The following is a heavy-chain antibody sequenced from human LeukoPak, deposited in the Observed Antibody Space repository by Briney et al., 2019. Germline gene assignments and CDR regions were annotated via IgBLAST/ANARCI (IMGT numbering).Heavy chain of an antibody. CDR3: AKEHGDYYYYGMDV. CDR1: GGSFSGYY. D-gene: IGHD4-17*01. V-gene: IGHV4-34*01. Sequence: SETLSLTCAVYGGSFSGYYWSWIRQPPGKGLEWIGEINHSGSTNYNPSLKSRVTISVDTSKNQFSLKLSSVTAADTAVYYCAKEHGDYYYYGMDVWGQGTTVTVSS. J-gene: IGHJ6*02. CDR2: INHSGST.